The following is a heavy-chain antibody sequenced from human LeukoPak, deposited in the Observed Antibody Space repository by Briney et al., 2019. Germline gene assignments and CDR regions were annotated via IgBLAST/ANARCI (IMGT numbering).Heavy chain of an antibody. CDR1: GYTFTSYD. CDR3: GRGRGNGRPENYFDY. Sequence: ASVTVSCKASGYTFTSYDINWVRQAPGQGLEWMGWTNPNSGNTGYVQKFQGRVSMTRNTSISTAYMELSSLRSEDTAVYYCGRGRGNGRPENYFDYWGQGTLVTVSS. CDR2: TNPNSGNT. J-gene: IGHJ4*02. V-gene: IGHV1-8*01. D-gene: IGHD2-8*01.